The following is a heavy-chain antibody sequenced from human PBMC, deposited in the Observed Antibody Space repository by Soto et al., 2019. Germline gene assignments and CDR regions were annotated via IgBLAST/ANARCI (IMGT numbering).Heavy chain of an antibody. CDR3: AKSXNFYCSSPNCYKYYFDH. CDR1: GFTFNTYG. CDR2: ISYDGSEK. J-gene: IGHJ4*02. Sequence: GGSLRLSCAASGFTFNTYGMHWVRQAPGKGLEWVAVISYDGSEKYYVDSVKGRFTISKDNSKNTLYLQMNSLRPEDTAVYYCAKSXNFYCSSPNCYKYYFDHWGQGTLVTVSS. V-gene: IGHV3-30*18. D-gene: IGHD2-2*02.